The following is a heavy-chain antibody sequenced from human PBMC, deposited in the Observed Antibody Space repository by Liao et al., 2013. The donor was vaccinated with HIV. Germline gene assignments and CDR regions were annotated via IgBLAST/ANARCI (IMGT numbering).Heavy chain of an antibody. Sequence: QVQLQESGPGLVKPSETLSLTCTVSDGSISSYYWSWIRQPAGKGLEWIGRIYTSGSTNYNPSLKSRVTMSLDTSKNQFALKLSSVTAADTAVYFCARSLLWFGELSAFDIWGQGTVVTVSS. CDR1: DGSISSYY. V-gene: IGHV4-4*07. CDR3: ARSLLWFGELSAFDI. J-gene: IGHJ3*02. D-gene: IGHD3-10*01. CDR2: IYTSGST.